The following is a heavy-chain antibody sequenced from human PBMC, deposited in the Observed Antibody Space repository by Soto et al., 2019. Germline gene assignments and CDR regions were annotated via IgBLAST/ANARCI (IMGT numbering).Heavy chain of an antibody. V-gene: IGHV3-33*01. Sequence: GGSLRLSCAASGFTFSSYGMHWVRQAPGKGLEWVAVIWFDGSNKYYADSVKGRFTISRDNPKNTLYLQMSSLRVEDTAVYYCARDRYSSGWYDLDYWGQGTLVTVSS. CDR2: IWFDGSNK. CDR1: GFTFSSYG. CDR3: ARDRYSSGWYDLDY. D-gene: IGHD6-19*01. J-gene: IGHJ4*02.